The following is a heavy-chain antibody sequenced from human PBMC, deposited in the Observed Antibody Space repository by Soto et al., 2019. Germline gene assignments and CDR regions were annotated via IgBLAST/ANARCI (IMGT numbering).Heavy chain of an antibody. D-gene: IGHD2-2*01. J-gene: IGHJ6*03. CDR1: GGTFSSYT. V-gene: IGHV1-69*02. CDR2: IIPILGIA. Sequence: ASVKVSCKASGGTFSSYTISWVRQAPGQGLEWMGRIIPILGIANYAQKFQGRVTITADKSTSTAYMELSSLRSEDTAVYYCARGLWRQYQLLSYYYYYMDVWGKGTTVTVSS. CDR3: ARGLWRQYQLLSYYYYYMDV.